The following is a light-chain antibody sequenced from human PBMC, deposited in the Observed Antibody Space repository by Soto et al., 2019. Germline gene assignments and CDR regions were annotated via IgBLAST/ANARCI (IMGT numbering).Light chain of an antibody. J-gene: IGLJ1*01. CDR1: SSDVGCYNY. CDR2: DVS. Sequence: QSALTQPRSVSGSPGQSVTISCTGTSSDVGCYNYVSWYQQHPGKAPKLMIYDVSKRPSGVPDRFSGSKSGNTASLTISGLQAEDEADYYCCSYAGSYTFNYVFGTGTKVTVL. V-gene: IGLV2-11*01. CDR3: CSYAGSYTFNYV.